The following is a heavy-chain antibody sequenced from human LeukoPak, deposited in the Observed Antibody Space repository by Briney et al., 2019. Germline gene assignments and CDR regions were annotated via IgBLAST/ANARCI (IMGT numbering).Heavy chain of an antibody. D-gene: IGHD1-26*01. CDR2: IRGGGEDT. J-gene: IGHJ6*02. CDR3: ARDRLVGATDYYYGMDV. Sequence: GGSLRLSCAASGFRFSTYSMTWVRQAPGKGLEWVSSIRGGGEDTYYADSVKGRFTISRHNSKNTLYLQMNSLRAEDTAVYYCARDRLVGATDYYYGMDVWGQGTTVTVSS. V-gene: IGHV3-23*01. CDR1: GFRFSTYS.